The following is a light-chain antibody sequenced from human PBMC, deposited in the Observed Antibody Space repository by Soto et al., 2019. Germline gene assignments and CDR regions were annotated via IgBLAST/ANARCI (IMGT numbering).Light chain of an antibody. V-gene: IGKV1-9*01. J-gene: IGKJ4*01. CDR3: QQYYSTPPLT. Sequence: DIQLTQSPSFLSASVGDRVTITCRASQGISSYLAWYQQKPGKAPKLLIYAASTLQSGVPSRFSGSGSGTDFTLTISSLQAEDVAVYYCQQYYSTPPLTFGGGTKVEIK. CDR2: AAS. CDR1: QGISSY.